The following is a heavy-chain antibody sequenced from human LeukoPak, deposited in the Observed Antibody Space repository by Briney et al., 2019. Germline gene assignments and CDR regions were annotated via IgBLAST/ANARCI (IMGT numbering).Heavy chain of an antibody. V-gene: IGHV3-7*01. CDR2: IKQDGSEK. J-gene: IGHJ4*02. Sequence: GGSLRLSCAASGFTFSSSWMTCVRQAPGKGLEWVANIKQDGSEKNYVDSVKGRFTISRDNAKNSLYLQMNSLRADDTAVYYCAKGGGASPDYWGQGTLVTVSS. D-gene: IGHD1-26*01. CDR1: GFTFSSSW. CDR3: AKGGGASPDY.